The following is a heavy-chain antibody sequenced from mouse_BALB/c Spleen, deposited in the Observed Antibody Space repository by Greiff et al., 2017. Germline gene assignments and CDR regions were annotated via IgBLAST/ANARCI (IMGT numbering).Heavy chain of an antibody. V-gene: IGHV5-4*02. J-gene: IGHJ2*01. D-gene: IGHD1-1*01. CDR3: ARGFYGSSYAFAY. CDR2: ISDGGSYT. Sequence: EVMLVESGGGLVKPGGSLKLSCAASGFTFSDYYMYWVRQTPEKRLEWVATISDGGSYTYYPDSVKGRFTISRDNAKNNLYLQMSSLKSEDTAMYYCARGFYGSSYAFAYWGQGTTLTVSS. CDR1: GFTFSDYY.